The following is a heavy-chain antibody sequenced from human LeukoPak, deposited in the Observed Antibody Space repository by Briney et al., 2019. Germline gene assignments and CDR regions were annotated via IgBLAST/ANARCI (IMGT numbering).Heavy chain of an antibody. J-gene: IGHJ4*02. D-gene: IGHD3-16*01. V-gene: IGHV4-59*01. CDR1: GGSISSYY. CDR3: ARAGGTKKELDY. Sequence: SETLSLTCTVSGGSISSYYWSWIRQPPGKGLEWIGYIYYSGSTNYNPSLKSRVTISVDTSESQFSLKLSSVTTADTAVYYCARAGGTKKELDYWGQGTLVTVSS. CDR2: IYYSGST.